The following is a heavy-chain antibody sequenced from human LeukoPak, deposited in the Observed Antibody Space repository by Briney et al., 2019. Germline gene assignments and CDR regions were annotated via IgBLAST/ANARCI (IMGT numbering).Heavy chain of an antibody. J-gene: IGHJ6*02. D-gene: IGHD3-10*01. CDR3: ARDSPAQRGMVRGAYYYYGMDV. CDR1: GGSISSYY. V-gene: IGHV4-59*01. Sequence: SETLSLTCTVSGGSISSYYWSWIRQPPGKGLEWIGYIYSSGSTNYNPSLKSRVTISVDTSKNQFSLKLSSVTAADTAVYYCARDSPAQRGMVRGAYYYYGMDVWGQGTTVTVSS. CDR2: IYSSGST.